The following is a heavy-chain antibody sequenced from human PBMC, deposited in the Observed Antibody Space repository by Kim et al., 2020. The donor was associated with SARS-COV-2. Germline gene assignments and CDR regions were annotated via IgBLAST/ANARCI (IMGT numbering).Heavy chain of an antibody. CDR2: TT. CDR3: ATWSSGWYRS. D-gene: IGHD6-19*01. J-gene: IGHJ5*02. Sequence: TTDYAAPFKGRLTISRDDAKDTLFLQMNSLKTEDTAVYYCATWSSGWYRSWGQGTLVTVSS. V-gene: IGHV3-15*01.